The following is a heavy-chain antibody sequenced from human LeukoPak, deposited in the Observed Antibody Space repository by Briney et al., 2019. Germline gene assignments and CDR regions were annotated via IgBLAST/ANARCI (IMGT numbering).Heavy chain of an antibody. V-gene: IGHV3-49*04. CDR2: IRSRANGGTT. J-gene: IGHJ4*02. Sequence: GGSLRLSCTTSGFSFDDYAMSWVRQAPGKGLEWVGFIRSRANGGTTEFAASVKDRFTISTDNSKSIAYLQMNSLKTEDTAVYYCTRGSYYDSSGFLLPDYWGQGTLVTVSS. D-gene: IGHD3-22*01. CDR3: TRGSYYDSSGFLLPDY. CDR1: GFSFDDYA.